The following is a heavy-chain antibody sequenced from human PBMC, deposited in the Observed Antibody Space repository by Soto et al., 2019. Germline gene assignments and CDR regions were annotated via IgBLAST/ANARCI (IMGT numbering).Heavy chain of an antibody. CDR1: GTSVSNYY. V-gene: IGHV4-4*07. J-gene: IGHJ4*02. CDR3: ARGGIQLSYAFDY. CDR2: IYTSGST. Sequence: LSLTCSVSGTSVSNYYWSWIRQPAGKGLEHIGRIYTSGSTSYNPSLKSRVTMSMDTSQTQIYLNLTSVTAADTAVYYCARGGIQLSYAFDYWGQGILVTVSS. D-gene: IGHD5-18*01.